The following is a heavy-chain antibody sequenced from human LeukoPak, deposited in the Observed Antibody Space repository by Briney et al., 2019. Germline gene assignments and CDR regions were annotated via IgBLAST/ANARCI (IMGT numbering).Heavy chain of an antibody. CDR2: IYPGDSDT. V-gene: IGHV5-51*01. CDR3: ARQTPSRIAVAGPDAFDI. J-gene: IGHJ3*02. CDR1: GYSFTSYW. Sequence: GEALKISCKGSGYSFTSYWIGWVRQMPGKGLGWSGIIYPGDSDTRYSPSFQGQVTISADKSISTAYLHWHSLKAPDTALYYCARQTPSRIAVAGPDAFDIWGQGTMVTVSS. D-gene: IGHD6-19*01.